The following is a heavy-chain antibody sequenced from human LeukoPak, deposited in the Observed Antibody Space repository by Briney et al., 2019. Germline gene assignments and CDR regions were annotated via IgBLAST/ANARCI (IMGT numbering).Heavy chain of an antibody. J-gene: IGHJ2*01. CDR3: ARDFGGYYYSWYFDL. CDR2: ISYDGSNK. V-gene: IGHV3-30-3*01. CDR1: GFTFSSYA. D-gene: IGHD3-22*01. Sequence: GGSLRLSCAASGFTFSSYAMHWVRQAPGKGLEWVAVISYDGSNKYYADSVKGRFTISRDNSKNTLYLQMNSLRAEDTAVYYCARDFGGYYYSWYFDLWGRGTLVTVSS.